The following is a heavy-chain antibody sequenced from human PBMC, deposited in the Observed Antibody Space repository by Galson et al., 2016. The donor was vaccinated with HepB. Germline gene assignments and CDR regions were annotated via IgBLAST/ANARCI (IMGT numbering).Heavy chain of an antibody. V-gene: IGHV4-59*01. CDR3: ARMIVVGDAFEI. CDR2: IYHTGST. Sequence: ETLSLTCTVSGGSISTYYWSWIRQPPGKGLEWIGYIYHTGSTNSNPSLKSRVTISVDTSKNQFSLKLSSVTAADTAMYYCARMIVVGDAFEIWGQGTTVIVSS. J-gene: IGHJ3*02. CDR1: GGSISTYY. D-gene: IGHD3-22*01.